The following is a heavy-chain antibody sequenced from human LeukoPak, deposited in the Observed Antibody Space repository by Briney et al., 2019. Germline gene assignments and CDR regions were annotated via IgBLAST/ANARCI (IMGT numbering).Heavy chain of an antibody. CDR3: ARDDNWAFDI. D-gene: IGHD3-16*01. J-gene: IGHJ3*02. V-gene: IGHV3-48*02. Sequence: GGSLRLSCAAAGFSLSSNSMNWVRQAPGKGLEWVSYISSSSSTIFYADPVKGRFTVSRDNANNSLYLQMNSLRDEDTAVYYCARDDNWAFDIWGQGTKVTVSS. CDR1: GFSLSSNS. CDR2: ISSSSSTI.